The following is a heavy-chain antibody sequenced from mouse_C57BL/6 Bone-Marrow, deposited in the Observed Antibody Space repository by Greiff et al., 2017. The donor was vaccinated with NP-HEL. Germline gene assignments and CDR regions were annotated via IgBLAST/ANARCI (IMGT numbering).Heavy chain of an antibody. D-gene: IGHD1-1*01. CDR2: ILPGSGST. V-gene: IGHV1-9*01. Sequence: QVQLQQSGAELMKPGASVKLSCKATGYTFTGYWIEWVKQRPGHGLEWIGEILPGSGSTKYNEKFKGKATFTADTSSNTAYMQLSSLTTEDTAVYCCARRGTVVATTDWYCDVWGTGTTVTVST. CDR3: ARRGTVVATTDWYCDV. CDR1: GYTFTGYW. J-gene: IGHJ1*03.